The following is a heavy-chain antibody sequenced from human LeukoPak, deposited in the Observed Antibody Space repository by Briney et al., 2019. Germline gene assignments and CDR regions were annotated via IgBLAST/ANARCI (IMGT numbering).Heavy chain of an antibody. Sequence: SETLSLTCTVSGGSISSSSYYWGWIRQPPGKGLEWIGSIYYTGSTYYNPSLKSRVTISVDTSKNQFSLKLTSVTAADTAVYYCARLGPPHSSSWSDYWGQGTLVTVSS. CDR1: GGSISSSSYY. CDR3: ARLGPPHSSSWSDY. V-gene: IGHV4-39*01. D-gene: IGHD6-13*01. J-gene: IGHJ4*02. CDR2: IYYTGST.